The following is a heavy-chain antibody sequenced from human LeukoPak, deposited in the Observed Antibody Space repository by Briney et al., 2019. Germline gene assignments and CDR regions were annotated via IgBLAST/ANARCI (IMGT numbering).Heavy chain of an antibody. V-gene: IGHV3-23*01. CDR2: ISGSGGST. CDR1: GFTFSSFA. D-gene: IGHD4-17*01. CDR3: AKARSSTVTTSFDY. J-gene: IGHJ4*02. Sequence: GGSLRLSCAASGFTFSSFAMTWVRQAPGEGLEWVSTISGSGGSTYYADSVKGRFTISRDNSKNTLYLQMNSLRAEDTAVYYCAKARSSTVTTSFDYWGQGTLVTASS.